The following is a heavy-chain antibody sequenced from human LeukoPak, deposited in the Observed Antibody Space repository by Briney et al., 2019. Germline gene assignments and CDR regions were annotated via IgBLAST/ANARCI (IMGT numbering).Heavy chain of an antibody. CDR3: ARDDLYYGSGSYYKMGFDY. Sequence: GGSLRLSCAASEFTFSSYWMHWVRQAPGKGLEWVAVISYDGSNKYYADSVKGRFTISRDNSKNTLYLQMNSLRAEDTAVYYCARDDLYYGSGSYYKMGFDYWGQGTLVTVS. D-gene: IGHD3-10*01. J-gene: IGHJ4*02. V-gene: IGHV3-30-3*01. CDR2: ISYDGSNK. CDR1: EFTFSSYW.